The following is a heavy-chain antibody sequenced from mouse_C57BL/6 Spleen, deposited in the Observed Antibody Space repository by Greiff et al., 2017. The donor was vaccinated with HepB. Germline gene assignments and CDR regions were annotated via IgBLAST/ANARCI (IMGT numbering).Heavy chain of an antibody. CDR1: GFTFSSYG. CDR2: ISSGGSYT. V-gene: IGHV5-6*01. Sequence: EVNVVESGGDLVKPGGSLKLSCAASGFTFSSYGMSWVRQTPDKRLEWVATISSGGSYTYYPDSVKGRFTISRDNAKNTLYLQMSSLKSEDTAMYYCARHEDSSGYAMDYWGQGTSVTVSS. J-gene: IGHJ4*01. D-gene: IGHD3-2*02. CDR3: ARHEDSSGYAMDY.